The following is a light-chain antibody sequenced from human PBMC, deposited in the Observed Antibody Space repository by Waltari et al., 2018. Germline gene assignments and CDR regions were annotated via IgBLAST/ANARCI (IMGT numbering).Light chain of an antibody. V-gene: IGKV4-1*01. J-gene: IGKJ2*02. CDR1: PSVLSSTNNNNY. CDR3: QQYYTTPCT. Sequence: DIVLTQSPDSLALSLGERATISCQSSPSVLSSTNNNNYLAWYQQRPGQPPKLLFYWASTRVSGVPDRFDGSGSGTDFTLTISSLQAEDLAVYYCQQYYTTPCTFGQGTRLEIK. CDR2: WAS.